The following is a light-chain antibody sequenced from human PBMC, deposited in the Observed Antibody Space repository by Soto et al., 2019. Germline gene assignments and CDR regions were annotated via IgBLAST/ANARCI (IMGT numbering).Light chain of an antibody. CDR3: QQYGSSPRT. CDR1: QRVSSSY. Sequence: EMGWTRSQGTLSLSPGERATLSSRASQRVSSSYLAWYQQKPGQAPRLLIYGASSRATGIPDRFSGSGSGTDFTLTISRLEPEDFAVYYCQQYGSSPRTFGQGTKVEIK. J-gene: IGKJ1*01. V-gene: IGKV3-20*01. CDR2: GAS.